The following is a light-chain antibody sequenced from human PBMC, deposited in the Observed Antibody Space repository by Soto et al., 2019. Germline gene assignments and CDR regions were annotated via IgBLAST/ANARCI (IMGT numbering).Light chain of an antibody. J-gene: IGLJ1*01. CDR1: SSDVGGYNY. CDR3: CSYAGSYTWV. CDR2: DVS. Sequence: QSALTQPRSVSGSPGQSVTISCTGTSSDVGGYNYVSWYQQHPGKAPKLMIYDVSKRPSGVPDRSSGSKSGNTASLTISGPQAEDEADYYCCSYAGSYTWVFGTGTKLTVL. V-gene: IGLV2-11*01.